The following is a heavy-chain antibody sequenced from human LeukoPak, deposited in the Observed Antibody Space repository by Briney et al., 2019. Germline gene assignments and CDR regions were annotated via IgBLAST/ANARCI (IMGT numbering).Heavy chain of an antibody. CDR3: ARKGSVYTSSWSCFDC. Sequence: GGSPRLSCAASGFTFSSYEMNWVRQAPGKGLEWVSHIGSSGGTIYYADSVKGRFTISRDNAKNSLYLQMNSLRAEDTAVYYCARKGSVYTSSWSCFDCWGQGTLVTVSS. V-gene: IGHV3-48*03. D-gene: IGHD6-13*01. CDR1: GFTFSSYE. CDR2: IGSSGGTI. J-gene: IGHJ4*02.